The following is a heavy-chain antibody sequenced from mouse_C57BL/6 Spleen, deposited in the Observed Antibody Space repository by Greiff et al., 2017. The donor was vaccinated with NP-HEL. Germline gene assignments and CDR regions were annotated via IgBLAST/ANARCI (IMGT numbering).Heavy chain of an antibody. CDR3: ARLTGTRGYFDV. J-gene: IGHJ1*03. D-gene: IGHD4-1*01. Sequence: EVKLVESGGDLVKPGGSLKLSCAASGFTFSSYGMSWVRQTPDKRLEWVATISSGGSYTYYPDSVKGRFTISRDNAKNTLYLQMSSLKSEDTAMYYCARLTGTRGYFDVWGTGTTVTVSS. CDR2: ISSGGSYT. V-gene: IGHV5-6*01. CDR1: GFTFSSYG.